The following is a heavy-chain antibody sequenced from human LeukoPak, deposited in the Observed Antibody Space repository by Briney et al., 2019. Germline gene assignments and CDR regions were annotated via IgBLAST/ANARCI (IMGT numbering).Heavy chain of an antibody. J-gene: IGHJ4*02. CDR1: GCTFTGYY. CDR3: ARGRIGRELPSR. CDR2: INPNSGGT. Sequence: ASVEVSCKASGCTFTGYYMHWVRQAPGQGLEWMGWINPNSGGTNYAQKFQGRVTMTRDTSISTAYMELSRLRSDDTAVYYCARGRIGRELPSRWGQGTLVTVSS. D-gene: IGHD1-26*01. V-gene: IGHV1-2*02.